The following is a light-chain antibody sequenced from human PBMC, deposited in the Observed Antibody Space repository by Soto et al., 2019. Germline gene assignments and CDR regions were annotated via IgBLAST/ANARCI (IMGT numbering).Light chain of an antibody. V-gene: IGKV1-5*03. CDR3: QRYYSYPRT. CDR1: QSITTW. CDR2: KAT. Sequence: DIQMTQSPSTLSASVGDRVTITCRASQSITTWLAWYQQKPGKAPKLLIYKATNLQSGVPSRFSGSGSGTEFSLTISSLQPDDFATYYCQRYYSYPRTCGQGTKVDI. J-gene: IGKJ1*01.